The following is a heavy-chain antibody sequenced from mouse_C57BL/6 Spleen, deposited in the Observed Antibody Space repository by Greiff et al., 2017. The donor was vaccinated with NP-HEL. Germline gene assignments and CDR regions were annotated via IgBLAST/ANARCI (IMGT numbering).Heavy chain of an antibody. CDR1: GYTFTDYY. CDR3: ARRGYGSSWGFAY. J-gene: IGHJ3*01. Sequence: EVQLQQSGPELVKPGASVKISCKASGYTFTDYYMNWVKQSHGKSLEWIGDINPNNGGTSYNQKFKGKATLTVDKSSSTAYMELRSLTSEDSAVYYCARRGYGSSWGFAYWGQGTLVTVSA. D-gene: IGHD1-1*01. V-gene: IGHV1-26*01. CDR2: INPNNGGT.